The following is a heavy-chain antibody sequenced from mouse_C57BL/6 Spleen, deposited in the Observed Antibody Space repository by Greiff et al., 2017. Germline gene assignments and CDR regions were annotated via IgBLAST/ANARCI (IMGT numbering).Heavy chain of an antibody. D-gene: IGHD2-1*01. V-gene: IGHV1-50*01. CDR2: IDPSDSYT. J-gene: IGHJ2*01. Sequence: VQLQQPGAELVKPGASVKLSCKASGYTFTSYWMQWVKQRPGQGLEWIGEIDPSDSYTNYNQKFKGKATLSVDTSSSTAYMQLSSLTSEDSAVYYCARWGKGFDYWGQGTTLTVSS. CDR3: ARWGKGFDY. CDR1: GYTFTSYW.